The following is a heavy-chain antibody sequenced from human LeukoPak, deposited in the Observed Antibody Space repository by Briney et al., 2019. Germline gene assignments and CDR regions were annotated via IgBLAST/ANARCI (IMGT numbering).Heavy chain of an antibody. J-gene: IGHJ5*02. CDR1: GGSINSGDYGYY. CDR3: ASTALGGWFAP. Sequence: SQTLSLTCTVSGGSINSGDYGYYWTWIRQHPGKGLEWIGYIYNSGSTYYNPSLKSRASISVDTSKNQFSLNLTSVTAADTAVYYCASTALGGWFAPWGQGALVTVSS. CDR2: IYNSGST. V-gene: IGHV4-31*03.